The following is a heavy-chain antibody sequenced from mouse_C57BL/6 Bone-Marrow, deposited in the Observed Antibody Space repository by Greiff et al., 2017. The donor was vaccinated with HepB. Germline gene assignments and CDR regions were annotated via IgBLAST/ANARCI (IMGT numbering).Heavy chain of an antibody. D-gene: IGHD1-1*01. Sequence: VKLMESGPELVKPGASVKISCKASGYAFSSSWMNWVKQRPGKGLEWIGRIYPGDGDTNYNGKFKGKATLTADKSSSTAYMQLSSLTSEDSAVYFCAIITTVVPYYYAMDYWGQGTSVTVSS. V-gene: IGHV1-82*01. CDR1: GYAFSSSW. J-gene: IGHJ4*01. CDR3: AIITTVVPYYYAMDY. CDR2: IYPGDGDT.